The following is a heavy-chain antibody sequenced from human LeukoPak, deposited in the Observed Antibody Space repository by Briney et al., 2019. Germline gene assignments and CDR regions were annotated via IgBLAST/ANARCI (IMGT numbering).Heavy chain of an antibody. CDR1: GGTFSSYA. D-gene: IGHD3-22*01. V-gene: IGHV1-69*05. CDR3: ARAYYDSSGPKGYFDY. Sequence: ASVKVSCKASGGTFSSYAISWVRQAPGQGLEWTGGIIPIFGTANYAQKFQGRVTITTDESTSTAYMELSSLRSEDTAVYYCARAYYDSSGPKGYFDYWGQGTLVTVSS. CDR2: IIPIFGTA. J-gene: IGHJ4*02.